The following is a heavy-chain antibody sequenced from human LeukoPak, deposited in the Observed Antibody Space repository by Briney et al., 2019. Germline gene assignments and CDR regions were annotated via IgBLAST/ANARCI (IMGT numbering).Heavy chain of an antibody. J-gene: IGHJ3*02. Sequence: TSETLSLTCTVSGGSISSGVYYWSWIRQHPGKGLEWIGYIYYSGSTYYNPSLKSRVTISVDTSKNQFSLKLSSVTAADTAVYYCARVFVAAAGTGAFDIWGQGTMVTVPS. CDR1: GGSISSGVYY. CDR3: ARVFVAAAGTGAFDI. D-gene: IGHD6-13*01. V-gene: IGHV4-31*03. CDR2: IYYSGST.